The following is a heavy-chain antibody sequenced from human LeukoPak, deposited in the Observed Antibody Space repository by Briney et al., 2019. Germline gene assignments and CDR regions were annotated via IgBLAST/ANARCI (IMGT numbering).Heavy chain of an antibody. Sequence: ASVKVSCKASGGTLISYAISWVRQAPGQGLEWMGGIIPIFGTANYAQKFQSRVTITADESTSTAYMELSSLRSEDTAVYYCARDPYYYYYGMDVWGQGTTVTVSS. CDR1: GGTLISYA. J-gene: IGHJ6*02. V-gene: IGHV1-69*01. CDR2: IIPIFGTA. CDR3: ARDPYYYYYGMDV.